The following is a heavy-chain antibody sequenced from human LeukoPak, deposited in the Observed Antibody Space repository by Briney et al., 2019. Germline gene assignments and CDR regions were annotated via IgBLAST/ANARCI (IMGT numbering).Heavy chain of an antibody. D-gene: IGHD1-1*01. CDR2: IYPGDSDT. Sequence: GESLNFSCKGSGYSFTSYWIGWVRQMPGEGLEWMGIIYPGDSDTRYSPSFQGQVTISADKSISTAYLQWSSLKASDTAMYYCGRYTTGAFDYWGQGTLVTVSS. J-gene: IGHJ4*02. CDR3: GRYTTGAFDY. V-gene: IGHV5-51*01. CDR1: GYSFTSYW.